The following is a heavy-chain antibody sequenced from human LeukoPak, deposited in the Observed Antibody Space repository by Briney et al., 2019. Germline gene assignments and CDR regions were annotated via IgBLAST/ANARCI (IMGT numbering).Heavy chain of an antibody. Sequence: PGGSLRLSCAASGFTFSSYAMSWVRQAPGKGLEWVSAISGSGGSTYYADSVKGRFTISRDNSKNTLYLQMNSLRAEDTAVYYCAKDYDGSGYSVSSFDHWGQGTLVTVSS. J-gene: IGHJ4*02. CDR1: GFTFSSYA. D-gene: IGHD3-22*01. CDR2: ISGSGGST. V-gene: IGHV3-23*01. CDR3: AKDYDGSGYSVSSFDH.